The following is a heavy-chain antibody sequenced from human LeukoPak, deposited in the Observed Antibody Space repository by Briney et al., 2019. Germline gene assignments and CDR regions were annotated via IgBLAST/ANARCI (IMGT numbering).Heavy chain of an antibody. CDR2: TYYRSKWYS. CDR1: GDSVSSNSAA. Sequence: SQTLSLTCAISGDSVSSNSAAWNWIRQSPSRGLEWLGRTYYRSKWYSDYAVSVKSRISINPDTSKNQFSLQLNSVTPEDTAVYYCARAAASAGTRMSPWGLGTLVTVSS. CDR3: ARAAASAGTRMSP. D-gene: IGHD6-13*01. V-gene: IGHV6-1*01. J-gene: IGHJ5*02.